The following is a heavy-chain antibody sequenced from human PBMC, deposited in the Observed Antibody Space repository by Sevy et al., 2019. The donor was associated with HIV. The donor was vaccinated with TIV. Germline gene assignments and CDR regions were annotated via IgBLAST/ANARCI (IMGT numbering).Heavy chain of an antibody. Sequence: GGSLRLSCAASGFTFSNAWMSWVRQAPGKGLEWVGRIKSKTDGGTTDYVAPVKGRFTISREDSKNTQYLQMNSLKTEDTAIYYGTSGSKRQGVSALLDYWGQGTLVTVSS. CDR3: TSGSKRQGVSALLDY. V-gene: IGHV3-15*01. J-gene: IGHJ4*02. CDR2: IKSKTDGGTT. CDR1: GFTFSNAW. D-gene: IGHD3-10*01.